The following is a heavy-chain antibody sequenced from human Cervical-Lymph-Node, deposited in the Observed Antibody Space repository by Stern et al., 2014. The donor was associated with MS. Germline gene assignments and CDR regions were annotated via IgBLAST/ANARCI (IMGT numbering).Heavy chain of an antibody. CDR2: INPSDSDT. V-gene: IGHV5-51*03. CDR3: ARQVRGGVPHY. CDR1: GNSFTSHW. D-gene: IGHD3-10*01. Sequence: VQLVQSGAEVKKPGESLRISCKGSGNSFTSHWIGWVRQMPGKGLEWMGIINPSDSDTRYSPSFQGQVTISVDKSISAAYLEWSSLKASDTAIYYCARQVRGGVPHYWGLGTLVTVSS. J-gene: IGHJ4*02.